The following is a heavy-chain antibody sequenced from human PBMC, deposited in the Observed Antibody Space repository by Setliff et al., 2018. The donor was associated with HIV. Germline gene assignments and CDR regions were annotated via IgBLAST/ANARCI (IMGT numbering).Heavy chain of an antibody. Sequence: ASVKVSCKASGYTFTNFGITWVRQVPGQGLEWMGWVNTNNDKTNYAQKFQGRVTMTTDRSMKTDYLDLGSLRPDDTAVYYCSRDLYTSGWPNWFDPWGPGTLVTVFS. CDR1: GYTFTNFG. CDR2: VNTNNDKT. CDR3: SRDLYTSGWPNWFDP. V-gene: IGHV1-18*01. D-gene: IGHD6-19*01. J-gene: IGHJ5*02.